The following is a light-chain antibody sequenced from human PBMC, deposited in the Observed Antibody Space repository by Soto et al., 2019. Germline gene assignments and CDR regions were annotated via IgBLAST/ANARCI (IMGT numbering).Light chain of an antibody. CDR3: AAWDDSLSGFYV. CDR2: RNN. CDR1: SSNIGSNY. V-gene: IGLV1-47*01. Sequence: QSALTQPPSASGTPGQRVTISCSGSSSNIGSNYVYWYQQLPGTAPKLLIYRNNQRLSGVPDRFSGSKSGTSASLAISGLRSEDEADYYCAAWDDSLSGFYVFGTGTKVTVL. J-gene: IGLJ1*01.